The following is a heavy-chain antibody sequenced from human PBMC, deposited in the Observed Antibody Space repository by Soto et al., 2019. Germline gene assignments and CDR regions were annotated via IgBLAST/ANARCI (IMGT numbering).Heavy chain of an antibody. V-gene: IGHV3-30*18. D-gene: IGHD1-26*01. J-gene: IGHJ6*02. CDR1: GFTFSSYG. CDR2: ISYDGSNK. CDR3: AKDVVVGATTGLGDYYYYYGMDV. Sequence: RLSCAASGFTFSSYGMHWVRQAPGKGPEWVAVISYDGSNKYYADSVKGRFTISRDNSKNTLYLQMNSLRAEDTAVYYCAKDVVVGATTGLGDYYYYYGMDVWGQGTTVTVSS.